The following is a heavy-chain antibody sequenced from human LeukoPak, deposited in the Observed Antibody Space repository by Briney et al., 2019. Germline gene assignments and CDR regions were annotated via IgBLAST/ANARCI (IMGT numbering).Heavy chain of an antibody. CDR3: ARDPVRIAVASYYMDV. Sequence: ASVKVSCKASGYTFTSYGISWVRQAPGQGLEWMGWISAYNGNTNYAQKLQGRVTMNTDTSTSTAYMELRSLRSDDTAVYYCARDPVRIAVASYYMDVWGKGTTVTVSS. CDR1: GYTFTSYG. CDR2: ISAYNGNT. D-gene: IGHD6-19*01. J-gene: IGHJ6*03. V-gene: IGHV1-18*01.